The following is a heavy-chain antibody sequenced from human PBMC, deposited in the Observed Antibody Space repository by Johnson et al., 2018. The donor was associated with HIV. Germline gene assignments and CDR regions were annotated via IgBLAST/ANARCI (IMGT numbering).Heavy chain of an antibody. CDR1: GFTFSSYA. V-gene: IGHV3-30*02. Sequence: QVQLVESGGGVVQPGRSLRLSCAASGFTFSSYAMHWVRQAPGKGLEWVAFIRYDGSNKYYADSVKGRFTISRDNSKNTLYLQMNSLRAEDTAVYYCAKGLLRYEAADAFDIWDQGTMVTVTS. J-gene: IGHJ3*02. CDR2: IRYDGSNK. CDR3: AKGLLRYEAADAFDI. D-gene: IGHD3-3*01.